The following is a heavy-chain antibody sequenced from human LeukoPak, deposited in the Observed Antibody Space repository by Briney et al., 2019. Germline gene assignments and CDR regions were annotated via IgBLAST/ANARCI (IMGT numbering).Heavy chain of an antibody. CDR2: IYPGDSDT. CDR3: ARADGREGFY. CDR1: GSSFTSYW. D-gene: IGHD1-26*01. J-gene: IGHJ4*02. Sequence: PGESLEISCKGSGSSFTSYWIGWVRPLPGKGLEWMGIIYPGDSDTRYSPSFQGQVTISADKSISTAYLQWSSLKASDTAMYYCARADGREGFYWGQGTLVTVSS. V-gene: IGHV5-51*01.